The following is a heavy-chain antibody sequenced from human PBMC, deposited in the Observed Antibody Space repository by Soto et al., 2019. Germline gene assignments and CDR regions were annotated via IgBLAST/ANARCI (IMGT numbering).Heavy chain of an antibody. CDR3: ARHEWSTHLYGLHV. D-gene: IGHD3-3*01. V-gene: IGHV4-39*01. Sequence: PSETLSLTCTVSGGSISSRGYYWAWIRQPPGKGLEWIGSIYFSGSIYDSPSLKSRITISVDTAKNQFSLKLNSVTAADTAVYYCARHEWSTHLYGLHVWGPGTSVPVPS. CDR2: IYFSGSI. J-gene: IGHJ6*02. CDR1: GGSISSRGYY.